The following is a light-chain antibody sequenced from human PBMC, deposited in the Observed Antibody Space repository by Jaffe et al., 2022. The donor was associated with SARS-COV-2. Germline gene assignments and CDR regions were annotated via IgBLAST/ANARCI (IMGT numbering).Light chain of an antibody. J-gene: IGKJ2*01. CDR1: QNVISNY. V-gene: IGKV3-20*01. CDR2: DAS. CDR3: HQYGSSLPYT. Sequence: EIVLTQSPGTLSLSPGERATLSCRASQNVISNYLAWYQQKPGQAPRLLMSDASRRATGIPDRFSGSGSGTDFTLTISRLEPEDFAVYYCHQYGSSLPYTFGQGTKLEIK.